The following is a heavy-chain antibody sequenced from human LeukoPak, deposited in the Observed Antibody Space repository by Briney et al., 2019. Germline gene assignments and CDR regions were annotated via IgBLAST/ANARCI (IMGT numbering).Heavy chain of an antibody. CDR2: IIGTGDST. CDR1: GFTFSSYA. J-gene: IGHJ5*02. V-gene: IGHV3-23*01. Sequence: GGSLRLSCVASGFTFSSYAMSWVRQAPGKGLEWFSVIIGTGDSTYYADSVKGRFTISRDKAKNTVHLQMNNLRVEDTAVYYCARGVVVVPAIGYNWFDPWGQGTLVSVSS. D-gene: IGHD2-15*01. CDR3: ARGVVVVPAIGYNWFDP.